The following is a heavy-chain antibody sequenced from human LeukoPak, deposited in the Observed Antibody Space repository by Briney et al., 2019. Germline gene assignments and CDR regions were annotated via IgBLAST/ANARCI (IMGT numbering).Heavy chain of an antibody. J-gene: IGHJ5*02. CDR2: ISGSGGST. CDR1: GFSFSSYA. D-gene: IGHD1-20*01. V-gene: IGHV3-23*01. Sequence: GGSLRLSCAASGFSFSSYAMSWVRQAPGKGLEWVSTISGSGGSTYFADSVKGRFTISRDNPKNTLYLQINSLRAEDTAVYYCAKDPNWNDLSWFDPWGQGTLVTVSS. CDR3: AKDPNWNDLSWFDP.